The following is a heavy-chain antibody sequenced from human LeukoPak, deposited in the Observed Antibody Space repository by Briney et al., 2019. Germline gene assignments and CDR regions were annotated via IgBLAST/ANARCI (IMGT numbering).Heavy chain of an antibody. CDR2: IKQDGSEK. D-gene: IGHD6-19*01. CDR3: AKLWLVRNAFDI. Sequence: PGGSLRLSCAASGFTFSSYWMSWVRQAPGKGLEWVANIKQDGSEKYYVDSVKGRFTISRDNAKNSLYLQMNSLRAEDTALYYCAKLWLVRNAFDIWGQGTMVTVSS. J-gene: IGHJ3*02. CDR1: GFTFSSYW. V-gene: IGHV3-7*03.